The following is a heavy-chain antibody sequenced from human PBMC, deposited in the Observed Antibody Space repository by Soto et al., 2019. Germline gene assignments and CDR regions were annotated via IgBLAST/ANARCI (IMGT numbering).Heavy chain of an antibody. Sequence: SETLSLTCTVSGGSISSGGYYWSWIRQHPGKCLEWIGYIYYSGSTYYNPSLKSRVIISVDTSKNQFSLKLSSVTAADTAVYYCARDRGSYGSGSSYTWFDPWGQGTLVTVYS. J-gene: IGHJ5*02. D-gene: IGHD3-10*01. CDR1: GGSISSGGYY. CDR2: IYYSGST. CDR3: ARDRGSYGSGSSYTWFDP. V-gene: IGHV4-31*03.